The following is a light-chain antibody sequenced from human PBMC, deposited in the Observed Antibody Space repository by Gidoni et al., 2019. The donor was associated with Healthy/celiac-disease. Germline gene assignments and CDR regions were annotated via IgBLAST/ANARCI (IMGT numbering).Light chain of an antibody. CDR1: SSDVGGYNY. Sequence: QSALTHPPSASGSPGQSVTISCTGTSSDVGGYNYVSWYHQHPGKDPKLMSYEVSKRPSGVPDRFSGSKSGNTASLTVSGLQAEDEADYYCSSYAGSNNLLFGGGTKLTVL. V-gene: IGLV2-8*01. CDR3: SSYAGSNNLL. CDR2: EVS. J-gene: IGLJ2*01.